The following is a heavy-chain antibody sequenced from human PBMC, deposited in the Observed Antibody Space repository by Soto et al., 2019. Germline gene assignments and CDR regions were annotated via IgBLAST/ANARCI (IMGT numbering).Heavy chain of an antibody. CDR2: IYPDDSDT. J-gene: IGHJ4*02. Sequence: GESLKISCQSSGSPFSTYWAAWVRQMPGKALEWMGLIYPDDSDTRYNPAFRGQVTISAEKSTSTVFLHWRSLKASDTATYYCASHFDKYSSASVLAYWGQGPWVTVSS. CDR3: ASHFDKYSSASVLAY. D-gene: IGHD6-6*01. V-gene: IGHV5-51*01. CDR1: GSPFSTYW.